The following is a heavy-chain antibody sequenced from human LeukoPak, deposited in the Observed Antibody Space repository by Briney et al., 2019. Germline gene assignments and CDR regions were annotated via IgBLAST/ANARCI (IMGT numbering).Heavy chain of an antibody. D-gene: IGHD6-13*01. CDR1: GFTLSSYS. CDR2: ISSSSSYI. Sequence: GGSLRLSCAASGFTLSSYSMNWVRQAPGKGLEWVSSISSSSSYIYYADSVKGRFTISRDNAKNSLYLQMNSLRAEDTAVYYCAREVAAAADFDYWGQGTLVTVSS. J-gene: IGHJ4*02. CDR3: AREVAAAADFDY. V-gene: IGHV3-21*01.